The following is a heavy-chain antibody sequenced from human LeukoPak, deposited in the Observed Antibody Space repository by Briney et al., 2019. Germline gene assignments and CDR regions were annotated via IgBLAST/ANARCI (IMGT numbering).Heavy chain of an antibody. J-gene: IGHJ4*02. CDR1: GNYW. Sequence: GGSLRLSCAASGNYWMHWVRQAPGKGLVWVSRISPDGRSTNYADFVKGRFTVSRDNAMNTVYLQMNSLRTEDTAVYYCVRGASGGHYVIDYWGQGTLVTVSS. D-gene: IGHD1-26*01. CDR3: VRGASGGHYVIDY. CDR2: ISPDGRST. V-gene: IGHV3-74*01.